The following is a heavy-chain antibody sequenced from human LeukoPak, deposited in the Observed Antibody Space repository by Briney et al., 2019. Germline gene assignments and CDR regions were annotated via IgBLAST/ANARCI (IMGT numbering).Heavy chain of an antibody. V-gene: IGHV4-34*01. CDR2: INHSGST. CDR3: ARVPRRGNGYNYDWFDP. CDR1: GGSFSGYY. Sequence: PSETLSLTCAVYGGSFSGYYWSWIRQPPGKGLEWIGEINHSGSTNYNPSLKSRVTISVDTSKNQFSLKLSSVTAADTAVYYCARVPRRGNGYNYDWFDPWGQGTLVTVSS. J-gene: IGHJ5*02. D-gene: IGHD5-24*01.